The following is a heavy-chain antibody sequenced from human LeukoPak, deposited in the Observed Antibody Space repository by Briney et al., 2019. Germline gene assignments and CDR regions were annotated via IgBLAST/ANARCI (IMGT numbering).Heavy chain of an antibody. D-gene: IGHD2-21*02. J-gene: IGHJ3*02. CDR1: GGSISSSFYY. CDR3: VRHRRCGGDCHSESGFDI. CDR2: IYHTGTT. Sequence: SETLSLTCTVSGGSISSSFYYWGWIRQHQGQGLEGIGCIYHTGTTYYTPSLKSRLTISEDTSKNDFSLRLSSVSAADTGVYFCVRHRRCGGDCHSESGFDIWGQGTLVIVSS. V-gene: IGHV4-39*01.